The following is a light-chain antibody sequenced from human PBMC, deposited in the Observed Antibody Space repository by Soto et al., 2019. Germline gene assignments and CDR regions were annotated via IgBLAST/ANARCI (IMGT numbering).Light chain of an antibody. CDR3: QQYRNYPLS. CDR2: KAS. Sequence: DIQMTPSPSTLSASVGDIVTITCRASQSVTTWLAWYQQKPGKAPKLLIYKASNLESGLPSRFTGSGSGTEFTLTISSLQSDDFATYYCQQYRNYPLSFGQGTRLDI. CDR1: QSVTTW. J-gene: IGKJ5*01. V-gene: IGKV1-5*03.